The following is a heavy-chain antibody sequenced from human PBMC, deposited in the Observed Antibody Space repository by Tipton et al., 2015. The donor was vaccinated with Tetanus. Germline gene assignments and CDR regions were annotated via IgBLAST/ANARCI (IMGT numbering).Heavy chain of an antibody. CDR1: GGSISSYY. J-gene: IGHJ4*02. D-gene: IGHD2-15*01. V-gene: IGHV4-59*01. CDR3: ARGGLGEVGY. CDR2: IYYSGST. Sequence: LRLSCTVSGGSISSYYWSWIRQPPGKGLEWIGYIYYSGSTNYNPFLKSRVTISVDTSKNQFSLKLSSVTAADTAVYYCARGGLGEVGYWGQGPLVTVSS.